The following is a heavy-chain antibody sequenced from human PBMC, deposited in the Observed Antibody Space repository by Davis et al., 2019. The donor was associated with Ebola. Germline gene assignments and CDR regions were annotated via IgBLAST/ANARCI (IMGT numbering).Heavy chain of an antibody. CDR1: GGSISSNY. Sequence: PSETLSLTCTVSGGSISSNYMSWVRQAPGKGLEWVSVIYNGGSTYYADSVKGRFTISRDNSKNTLYLQMNSLRAEDTAVYFCARQLPYYSYGMDVWGQGTTVTVSS. V-gene: IGHV3-53*01. CDR2: IYNGGST. CDR3: ARQLPYYSYGMDV. J-gene: IGHJ6*02. D-gene: IGHD2-2*01.